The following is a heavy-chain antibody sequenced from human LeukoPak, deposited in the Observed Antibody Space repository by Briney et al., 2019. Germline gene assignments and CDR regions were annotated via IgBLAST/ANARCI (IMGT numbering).Heavy chain of an antibody. Sequence: GGSLRLSCATSGFTLSGYSMNWVRQAPGKRLEWVSSISSSSSYIYYADSVKGRFTISRDNAKNSLSLQMNSLRAEDTAVYYCARGHLHYYGSGRPPGWGQGTLVTVSS. D-gene: IGHD3-10*01. CDR2: ISSSSSYI. V-gene: IGHV3-21*01. CDR3: ARGHLHYYGSGRPPG. CDR1: GFTLSGYS. J-gene: IGHJ4*02.